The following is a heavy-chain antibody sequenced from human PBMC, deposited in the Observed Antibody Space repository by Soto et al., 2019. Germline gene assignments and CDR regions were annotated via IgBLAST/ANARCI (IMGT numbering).Heavy chain of an antibody. V-gene: IGHV4-30-4*01. CDR2: IYYSGST. Sequence: QVQLQESGPGLVKPSQTLSLTCTVSGGSISSGDYYWSWIRQPPGKGLEWIGYIYYSGSTYYNPSLKSRVTISEDTYKNQCSLKLSSVTAADTAVYCCARASGYYYYYGMDVWGQGTTVTVSS. J-gene: IGHJ6*02. CDR1: GGSISSGDYY. CDR3: ARASGYYYYYGMDV. D-gene: IGHD6-25*01.